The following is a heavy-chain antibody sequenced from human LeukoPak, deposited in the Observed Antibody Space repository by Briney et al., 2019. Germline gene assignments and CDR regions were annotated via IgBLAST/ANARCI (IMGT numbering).Heavy chain of an antibody. CDR2: INPNSGDT. D-gene: IGHD6-13*01. CDR1: GYTFTAYY. CDR3: ARRLSTWSEGWFDP. J-gene: IGHJ5*02. Sequence: ASVKVSCKASGYTFTAYYINWVRQAPGQGREWMGWINPNSGDTNYAQKFQGRVTMTRDTSITTAYMDLTSLTSDDTAVYYCARRLSTWSEGWFDPWGQGTLVTVSS. V-gene: IGHV1-2*02.